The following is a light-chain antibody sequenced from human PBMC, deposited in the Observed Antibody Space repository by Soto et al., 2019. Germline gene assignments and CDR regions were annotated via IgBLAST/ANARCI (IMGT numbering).Light chain of an antibody. CDR2: DAS. CDR3: QQSYSTPRT. CDR1: QGISSA. V-gene: IGKV1-13*02. Sequence: AIQFTQSPSSLSASVGYSVTITCRASQGISSALAWYQQTPGRAPKLLIYDASTLASGVPSRFSGSGSGTDFTLTISSLQPEDFATYYCQQSYSTPRTFGQGTKVDIK. J-gene: IGKJ1*01.